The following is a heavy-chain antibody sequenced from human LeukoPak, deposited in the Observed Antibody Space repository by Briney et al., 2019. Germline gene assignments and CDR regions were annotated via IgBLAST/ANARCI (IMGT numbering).Heavy chain of an antibody. V-gene: IGHV1-69*13. CDR3: AGVPYYYDPRGYPPNDY. J-gene: IGHJ4*02. D-gene: IGHD3-16*01. CDR2: IIPTFGAI. CDR1: GGSFNTYT. Sequence: GASVKVSCKASGGSFNTYTVSWVRQAPGQGLEWMGGIIPTFGAINYAQKFEGRVTITADEASSTAYLELSSLRSEDTAIYYCAGVPYYYDPRGYPPNDYWGQGTLVTVSS.